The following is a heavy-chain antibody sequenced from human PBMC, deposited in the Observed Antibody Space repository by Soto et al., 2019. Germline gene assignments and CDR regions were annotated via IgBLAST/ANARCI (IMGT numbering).Heavy chain of an antibody. Sequence: QVHLVQSGGEVKKTGASVTVSCKACGYRFASYAIGWVRQAPGQGLEWVGWISAYNGNTRYAQKLQGRVTMTTDTSTSTAYMELRSLKSDDTAVYYCARERVTLVRGPQNWFDPWGQGTLVTVSS. J-gene: IGHJ5*02. D-gene: IGHD3-10*01. CDR1: GYRFASYA. CDR3: ARERVTLVRGPQNWFDP. CDR2: ISAYNGNT. V-gene: IGHV1-18*01.